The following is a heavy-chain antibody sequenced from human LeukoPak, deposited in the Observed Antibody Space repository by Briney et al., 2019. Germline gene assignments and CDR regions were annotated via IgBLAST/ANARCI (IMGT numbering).Heavy chain of an antibody. Sequence: PGGSLRLSCAASGFTFSSYWMHWVRQAPGKGLVWVSRINSDGSSTSYADSVKGRFTISRDNAENTLYLQMNSLRAEDTAVYYCASQSLGRYYDFWSARLAPDGGDYWDQGTLVTVSS. CDR1: GFTFSSYW. D-gene: IGHD3-3*01. CDR3: ASQSLGRYYDFWSARLAPDGGDY. J-gene: IGHJ4*02. CDR2: INSDGSST. V-gene: IGHV3-74*01.